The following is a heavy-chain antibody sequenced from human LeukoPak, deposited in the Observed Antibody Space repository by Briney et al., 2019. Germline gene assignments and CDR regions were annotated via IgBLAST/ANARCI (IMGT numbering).Heavy chain of an antibody. J-gene: IGHJ4*02. CDR1: GFTFSSYA. V-gene: IGHV3-23*01. D-gene: IGHD5-18*01. Sequence: GGSLRLSCAASGFTFSSYAMSWVRQAPGKGLEWVSAISGSGGSTYYADSVKGRFTISRDNSKNTLYLQMNSLRAEDTAVYYCARGGGGYSYGYGYWGQGTLVTVSS. CDR2: ISGSGGST. CDR3: ARGGGGYSYGYGY.